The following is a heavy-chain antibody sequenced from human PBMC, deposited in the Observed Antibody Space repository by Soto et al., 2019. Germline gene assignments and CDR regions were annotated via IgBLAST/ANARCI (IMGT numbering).Heavy chain of an antibody. V-gene: IGHV4-31*03. CDR2: IYYSGST. CDR1: GGSISSGGYY. D-gene: IGHD4-17*01. J-gene: IGHJ6*02. CDR3: ARDEYGDSGMDV. Sequence: QMQLQESGPGLVKPSQTLSLTCTVSGGSISSGGYYWSWIRQHPGKGLEWIGYIYYSGSTSYNPSLKRRVTISVDTSKNQFSLKLSSVTAADTAVYYCARDEYGDSGMDVWGQGTTVTVSS.